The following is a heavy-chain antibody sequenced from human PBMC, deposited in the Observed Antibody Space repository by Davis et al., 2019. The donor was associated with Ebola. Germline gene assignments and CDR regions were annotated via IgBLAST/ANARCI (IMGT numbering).Heavy chain of an antibody. J-gene: IGHJ6*04. Sequence: GGSLRLSCAASGFTFSSYAMHWVRQAPGKGLEWVAVISYDGSNKYYADSVKGRFTISRDNSKNTLYLQMNSLRAEDTAVYYCADVYGVDVWGKGTTVIVSS. V-gene: IGHV3-30*04. CDR1: GFTFSSYA. CDR3: ADVYGVDV. CDR2: ISYDGSNK.